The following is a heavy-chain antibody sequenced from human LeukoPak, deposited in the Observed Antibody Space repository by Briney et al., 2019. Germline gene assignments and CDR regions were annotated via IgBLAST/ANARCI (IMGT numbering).Heavy chain of an antibody. V-gene: IGHV1/OR15-1*01. CDR2: INPNSGGT. D-gene: IGHD5-18*01. CDR3: ARAPPSTATGYKYYYYYMDV. J-gene: IGHJ6*03. Sequence: ASVKVSCKASGYIFTDYYMHWVRQAPGQELGWMGRINPNSGGTNYAQKFQGRVTMTRDTSISTAYTELSSLRSEDTAVYYCARAPPSTATGYKYYYYYMDVWGKGTTVTVSS. CDR1: GYIFTDYY.